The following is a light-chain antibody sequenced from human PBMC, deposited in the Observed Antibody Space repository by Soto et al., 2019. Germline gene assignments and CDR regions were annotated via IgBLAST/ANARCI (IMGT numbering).Light chain of an antibody. CDR3: QQYGGSPPIT. Sequence: EIVLTQSPGTLSLSPGERATLSCRASQSVSRRYLTWYQQNPGQAPRLLIYGPSSRATGIPDRFSGSGSGTDFTITISRLEPEDFAVYSCQQYGGSPPITFGQGTRLEIK. J-gene: IGKJ5*01. CDR2: GPS. V-gene: IGKV3-20*01. CDR1: QSVSRRY.